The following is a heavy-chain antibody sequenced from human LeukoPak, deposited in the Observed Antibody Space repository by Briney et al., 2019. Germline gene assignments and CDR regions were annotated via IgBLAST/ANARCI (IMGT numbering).Heavy chain of an antibody. CDR1: GGSISSNNEY. CDR3: ARATVSHYMDV. J-gene: IGHJ6*03. D-gene: IGHD4-17*01. V-gene: IGHV4-39*07. Sequence: PSETLSLTCTVSGGSISSNNEYWGWIRQPPGKGLEWIGSIYHSGSTYYNPSLKSRVTISVDTSKNQFSLKLSSVTAADTAVYYCARATVSHYMDVWGKGTTVTVSS. CDR2: IYHSGST.